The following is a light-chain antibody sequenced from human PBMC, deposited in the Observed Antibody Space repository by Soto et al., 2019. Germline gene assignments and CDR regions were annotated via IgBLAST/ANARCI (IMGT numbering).Light chain of an antibody. CDR3: MQALQTPFT. J-gene: IGKJ3*01. CDR2: LGS. Sequence: DIVMTQSPLSLPVTPGEPASISCRSSQSLLHSNGYNYLDWYLQKPGQSPQLLIYLGSNRASGVADRFSGSGSGTDFTLTISRVEAEDVGVYYCMQALQTPFTFGPGTKVDIK. V-gene: IGKV2-28*01. CDR1: QSLLHSNGYNY.